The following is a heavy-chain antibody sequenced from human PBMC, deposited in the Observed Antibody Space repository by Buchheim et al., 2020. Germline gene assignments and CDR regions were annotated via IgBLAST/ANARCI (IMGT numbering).Heavy chain of an antibody. CDR2: INHSGST. V-gene: IGHV4-34*01. CDR3: ARGVHYIYYYYYYMDV. D-gene: IGHD1-1*01. J-gene: IGHJ6*03. CDR1: GGSFSGYY. Sequence: QVQLQQWGAGLLKPSETLSLTCAVYGGSFSGYYWSWIRQPPGKGLEWIGEINHSGSTNYNPSLKSRVTISVDKSKNQFSLKLSSVTAADTAVYYCARGVHYIYYYYYYMDVWGKGTT.